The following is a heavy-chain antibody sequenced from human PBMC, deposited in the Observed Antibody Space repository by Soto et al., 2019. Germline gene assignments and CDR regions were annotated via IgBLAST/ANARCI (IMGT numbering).Heavy chain of an antibody. V-gene: IGHV3-74*01. CDR1: GFTFSNYW. CDR3: ARAVRSGSYPYYSYGMDV. D-gene: IGHD3-10*01. Sequence: EVQVVESGGGLVQPGGSLRLSCAASGFTFSNYWMQWVRQAPGKGLVWVSRINSDGSSTSYADSVKGRFTISRDNAKNTLYLQMNRLRAEDTAVYCCARAVRSGSYPYYSYGMDVWGQGTTVTVSS. CDR2: INSDGSST. J-gene: IGHJ6*02.